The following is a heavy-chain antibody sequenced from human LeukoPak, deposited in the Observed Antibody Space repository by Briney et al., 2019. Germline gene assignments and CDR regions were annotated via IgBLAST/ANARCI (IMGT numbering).Heavy chain of an antibody. D-gene: IGHD3-10*01. CDR2: IYSRGNT. J-gene: IGHJ4*02. CDR3: ARDGGRSWDFDY. CDR1: GGSLSSHY. Sequence: SESLSLTGTVSGGSLSSHYWSWIRQPPGKGLEWSGYIYSRGNTKYNPSLKSRVTISIDTSKNQFSLKLHSVTAADTAAYYCARDGGRSWDFDYWGQGTLVTVPS. V-gene: IGHV4-59*11.